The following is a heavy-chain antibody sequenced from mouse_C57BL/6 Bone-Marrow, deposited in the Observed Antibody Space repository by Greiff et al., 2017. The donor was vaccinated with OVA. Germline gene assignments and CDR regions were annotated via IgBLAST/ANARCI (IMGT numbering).Heavy chain of an antibody. CDR2: ISLKSDNYLT. J-gene: IGHJ4*01. V-gene: IGHV6-3*01. CDR1: GFTFSNYW. CDR3: TGDYGNPYYYAMDY. D-gene: IGHD2-1*01. Sequence: EVKLVESGGGLVQPGGSMKLSCVASGFTFSNYWMNWVRQSPEKGLEWVAQISLKSDNYLTHYAVSVKGRFTISRDDSKSSVYQQMNNLRDEDTGIYCCTGDYGNPYYYAMDYWGQGTSVTVSS.